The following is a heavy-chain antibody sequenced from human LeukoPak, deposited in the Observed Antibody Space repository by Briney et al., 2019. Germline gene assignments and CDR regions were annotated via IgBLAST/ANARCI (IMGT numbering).Heavy chain of an antibody. CDR3: ARDGTTIGFGELLSPSSLRRTHFDY. J-gene: IGHJ4*02. V-gene: IGHV4-34*01. CDR2: INHSGST. D-gene: IGHD3-10*01. Sequence: SETLSLTCAVYGGSFSGYYWSWIRQPPGKGLEWIGEINHSGSTNYNPSLKSRVTISGDTSKNQFSLKLSSVTAADTAVYYCARDGTTIGFGELLSPSSLRRTHFDYWGQGTLVTVSS. CDR1: GGSFSGYY.